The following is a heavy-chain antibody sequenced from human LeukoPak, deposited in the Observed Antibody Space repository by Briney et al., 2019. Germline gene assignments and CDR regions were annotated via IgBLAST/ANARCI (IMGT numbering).Heavy chain of an antibody. CDR2: IYYSGST. Sequence: SETLSLTCTVSGYSISSGYYWGWIRQPPGKGLEWIGYIYYSGSTNYNPSLKSRVTISVDTSKNQFSLKLSSVTAADTAVYYCARAGLLLWFGELDYYGMDVWGQGTTVTVSS. CDR1: GYSISSGYY. J-gene: IGHJ6*02. D-gene: IGHD3-10*01. CDR3: ARAGLLLWFGELDYYGMDV. V-gene: IGHV4-61*01.